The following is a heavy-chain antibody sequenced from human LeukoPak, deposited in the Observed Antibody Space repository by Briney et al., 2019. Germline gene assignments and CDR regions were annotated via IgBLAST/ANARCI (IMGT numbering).Heavy chain of an antibody. Sequence: VASVKVSCKASGGTFSSYAISWVRQAPGQGLEWMGGITPIFGTANYAQKFQGRVTITADESTSTAYMELSSLRSEDTAVYYCARPGITIFGWPAYMDVWGKGTTVTVSS. J-gene: IGHJ6*03. V-gene: IGHV1-69*13. CDR2: ITPIFGTA. D-gene: IGHD3-3*01. CDR1: GGTFSSYA. CDR3: ARPGITIFGWPAYMDV.